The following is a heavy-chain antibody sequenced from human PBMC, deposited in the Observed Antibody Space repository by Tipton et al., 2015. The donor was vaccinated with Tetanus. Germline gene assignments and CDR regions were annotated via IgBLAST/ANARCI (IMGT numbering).Heavy chain of an antibody. CDR2: ISGSGGST. D-gene: IGHD3-10*01. J-gene: IGHJ6*03. V-gene: IGHV3-23*01. CDR3: AKGSYYGAGRYPPLGDYYFYMDV. CDR1: GFTFSSYA. Sequence: SLRLSCAASGFTFSSYAMSWVRQAPGKGLEWVSAISGSGGSTYYADSVKGRFTISRANSKNTLYLQMNSLRAEDTAVYYCAKGSYYGAGRYPPLGDYYFYMDVWGKGTTVTVSS.